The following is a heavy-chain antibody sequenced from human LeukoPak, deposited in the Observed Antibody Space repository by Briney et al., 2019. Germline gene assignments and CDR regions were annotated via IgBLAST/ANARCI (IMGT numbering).Heavy chain of an antibody. J-gene: IGHJ4*02. CDR1: GFTFSSYG. CDR2: ISYDGSNK. CDR3: AKLYSSAD. Sequence: PGGSLRLSCAASGFTFSSYGIHWVRQAPGKGLEWVAVISYDGSNKYYADSVKGRFTISRDNSKNTLYLQMNSLRAEDTAVYYCAKLYSSADWGQGTLVTVSS. V-gene: IGHV3-30*18. D-gene: IGHD6-19*01.